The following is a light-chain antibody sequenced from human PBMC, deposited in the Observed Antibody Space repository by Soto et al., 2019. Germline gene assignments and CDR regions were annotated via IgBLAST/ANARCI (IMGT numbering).Light chain of an antibody. V-gene: IGKV1-5*03. J-gene: IGKJ2*01. CDR1: QSISSW. CDR3: QQYNTFVYT. CDR2: KAS. Sequence: DIQMTQSPSTLSASVGDRVTITCRASQSISSWLAWYQQKPGKAPNLLIYKASSLASGVPSRFSGSGSGTEFTLTINNLQPDDFATYYCQQYNTFVYTFGQGTKLEIK.